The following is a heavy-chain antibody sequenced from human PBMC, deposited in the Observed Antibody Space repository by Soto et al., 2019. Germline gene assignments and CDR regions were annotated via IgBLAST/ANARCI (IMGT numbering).Heavy chain of an antibody. Sequence: GGSLRLSCAGSGFPFNNYAINWVRQGPGKGLEWVAASTGPGGSTYNEDSVKGRFTVSRDNSKKTVYLQLDGLRAEDTAVYYCGKGHSESKGEYNYYGMDTWGQGTTVTVSS. CDR2: STGPGGST. J-gene: IGHJ6*02. CDR1: GFPFNNYA. D-gene: IGHD4-4*01. CDR3: GKGHSESKGEYNYYGMDT. V-gene: IGHV3-23*01.